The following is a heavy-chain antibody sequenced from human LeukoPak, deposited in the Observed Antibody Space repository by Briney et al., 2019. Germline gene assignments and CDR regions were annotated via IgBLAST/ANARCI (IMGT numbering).Heavy chain of an antibody. V-gene: IGHV1-69*05. CDR2: IIPIFGTA. Sequence: GASVKVSCKASGGTFSSYAISWVRQAPGQGLEWMGGIIPIFGTANYAQKFQGRVTITTDESTSTAYMELSSLRSEGTAVYYCAGEAGYYDSSGYVYYYYYYMDVWGKGTTVTVSS. D-gene: IGHD3-22*01. CDR3: AGEAGYYDSSGYVYYYYYYMDV. CDR1: GGTFSSYA. J-gene: IGHJ6*03.